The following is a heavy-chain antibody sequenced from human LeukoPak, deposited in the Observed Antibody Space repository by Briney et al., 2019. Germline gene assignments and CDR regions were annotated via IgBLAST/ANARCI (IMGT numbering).Heavy chain of an antibody. J-gene: IGHJ4*02. Sequence: SETLSLTCTVSGGSISSGDYYWSWIRQPPGKGLEWIGYIYYSGSTYYNPSLKSRVTMSVDTSKNQFSLKLSSVTAADTAVYYCAPPTIQNYFEYWGQGTLVTVSS. CDR3: APPTIQNYFEY. CDR2: IYYSGST. CDR1: GGSISSGDYY. D-gene: IGHD1-26*01. V-gene: IGHV4-30-4*01.